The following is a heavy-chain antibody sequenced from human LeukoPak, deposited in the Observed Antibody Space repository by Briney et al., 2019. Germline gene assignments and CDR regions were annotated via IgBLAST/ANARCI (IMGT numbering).Heavy chain of an antibody. CDR2: IYYSGST. D-gene: IGHD3-22*01. V-gene: IGHV4-39*01. Sequence: SETLSLTCTVSGGSISSSSYYWGWIRQPPGTGLEWIGSIYYSGSTYYNPSLKSRVTISVDTSKNQFSLKLSSVTAADTAVYYCARHSLRDSSGYYFGAVYYFDYWGQGTLVTVSS. CDR3: ARHSLRDSSGYYFGAVYYFDY. J-gene: IGHJ4*02. CDR1: GGSISSSSYY.